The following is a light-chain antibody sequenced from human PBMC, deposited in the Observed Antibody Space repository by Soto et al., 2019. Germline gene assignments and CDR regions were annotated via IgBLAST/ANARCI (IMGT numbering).Light chain of an antibody. Sequence: QSVLTQPASVSGAPGQSITISCTGTSSDVGNYNYGSWYQQHPGKVPRLIIYDVSNRPSGVSDRFSSSKSGNTASLTISGLQAEDEADYYCSSYTTSSTLVFGGGTKLTVL. V-gene: IGLV2-14*03. J-gene: IGLJ2*01. CDR3: SSYTTSSTLV. CDR2: DVS. CDR1: SSDVGNYNY.